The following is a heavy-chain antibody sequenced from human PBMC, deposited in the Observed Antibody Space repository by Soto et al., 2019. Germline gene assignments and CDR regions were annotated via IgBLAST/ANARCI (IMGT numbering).Heavy chain of an antibody. CDR3: AIGYYSKKFDY. Sequence: LRLSCAASGFSFSDYEMNWVRQAPGKGLEWVSYSSRSGSTIEYADSVRGRFTISRDYAKTSLYLQMNSLRVEDTAVYYCAIGYYSKKFDYWGQGTLVSVSS. V-gene: IGHV3-48*03. CDR1: GFSFSDYE. CDR2: SSRSGSTI. J-gene: IGHJ4*02. D-gene: IGHD3-22*01.